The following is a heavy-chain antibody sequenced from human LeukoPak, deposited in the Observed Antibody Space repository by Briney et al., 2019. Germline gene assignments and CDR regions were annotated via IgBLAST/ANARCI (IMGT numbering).Heavy chain of an antibody. V-gene: IGHV4-30-2*01. Sequence: SETLSLTCAVSGGSISSGGYSWSWIRQPPGKGLEWIGYIYHSGSTYYNPSLKSRVTISVDRSKNQFSLKLSSVTAADTAVYYCASAVDYNAFDIWGQGTMVTVSS. CDR1: GGSISSGGYS. D-gene: IGHD3-16*01. J-gene: IGHJ3*02. CDR2: IYHSGST. CDR3: ASAVDYNAFDI.